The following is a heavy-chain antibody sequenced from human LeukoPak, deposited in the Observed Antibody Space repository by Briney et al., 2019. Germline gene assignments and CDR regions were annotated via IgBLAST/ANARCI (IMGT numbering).Heavy chain of an antibody. V-gene: IGHV4-61*02. D-gene: IGHD3-22*01. J-gene: IGHJ4*02. Sequence: SETLSLTCTVSGGSISSGSYYWSWIRQPAGKGLEWIGRIYTSGSTNYNPSLKSRVTISVDTSKNQFSLKLSSVTAADTAGYYCAREYYDSSGYYTGDYWGQGTLVTVSS. CDR1: GGSISSGSYY. CDR2: IYTSGST. CDR3: AREYYDSSGYYTGDY.